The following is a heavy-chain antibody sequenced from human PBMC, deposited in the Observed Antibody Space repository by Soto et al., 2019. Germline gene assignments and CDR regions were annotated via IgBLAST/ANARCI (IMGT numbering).Heavy chain of an antibody. V-gene: IGHV3-74*01. CDR2: IRFDGTDI. J-gene: IGHJ4*02. D-gene: IGHD3-10*01. CDR1: GFIFGNYW. CDR3: TKGGPYYSVPFDY. Sequence: EVYLVESGGGLVQPGASLQLSCAASGFIFGNYWMHRVRQSPGKGLEWLLRIRFDGTDITYADSVTGRFTIYRDNARNTLYLQMNSLRLEDTGIYFCTKGGPYYSVPFDYWGQGTLVTVSS.